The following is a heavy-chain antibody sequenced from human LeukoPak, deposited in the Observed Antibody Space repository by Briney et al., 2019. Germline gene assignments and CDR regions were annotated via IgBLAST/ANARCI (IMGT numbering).Heavy chain of an antibody. D-gene: IGHD6-19*01. CDR3: ARGIGWDAFDI. CDR1: GGSISSYY. CDR2: SYYSGST. Sequence: SETLSLACTVSGGSISSYYWSWIRQPPGKGLEWIGYSYYSGSTNYNPSLKSRVTISVDTSKNQFSLKLSSVTAADTAVYYCARGIGWDAFDIWGQGTMVTVSS. V-gene: IGHV4-59*01. J-gene: IGHJ3*02.